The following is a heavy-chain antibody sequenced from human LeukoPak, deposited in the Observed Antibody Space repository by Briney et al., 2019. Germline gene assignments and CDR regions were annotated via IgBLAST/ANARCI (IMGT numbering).Heavy chain of an antibody. CDR3: AHTHSSSWLNYFDY. D-gene: IGHD6-13*01. CDR1: WFSLSTSGVC. Sequence: SGPTLVKPPQTLRLTCTFSWFSLSTSGVCVGWIRQPPGKALEWLALIYWDDDKRYSPSLKSRLTITKDTSKNQVVLTMTNMDPVDTATYYCAHTHSSSWLNYFDYWGQGTLVTVSS. J-gene: IGHJ4*02. CDR2: IYWDDDK. V-gene: IGHV2-5*02.